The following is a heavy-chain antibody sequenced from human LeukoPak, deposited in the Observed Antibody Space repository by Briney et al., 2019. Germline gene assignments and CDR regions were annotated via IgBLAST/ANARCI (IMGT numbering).Heavy chain of an antibody. Sequence: GGSLKLSCAASGITFSRDGMNWVRQVPGKGLEWVSSILDTGGGTTYADSVKGRFSISRDNSKNTLYLQMNSLRAEDTAVYYCAKGRSDSSGYYYVGFDYWGQGTLVTVSS. J-gene: IGHJ4*02. CDR3: AKGRSDSSGYYYVGFDY. V-gene: IGHV3-23*01. CDR2: ILDTGGGT. D-gene: IGHD3-22*01. CDR1: GITFSRDG.